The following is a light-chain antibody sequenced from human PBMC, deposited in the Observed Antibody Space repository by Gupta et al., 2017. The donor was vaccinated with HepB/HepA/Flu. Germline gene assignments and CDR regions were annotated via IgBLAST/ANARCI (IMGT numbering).Light chain of an antibody. CDR2: DAS. J-gene: IGKJ4*01. CDR3: QQYDNLPSKLT. Sequence: DIQMTQSPSSLSASVGDRVTITCQASQDISNYLNWYQQKPGKAPKLLIYDASNLETGVPSRFSGSGSGTDFTFTISSLQPEDIATYYCQQYDNLPSKLTVGGGTKVEIK. V-gene: IGKV1-33*01. CDR1: QDISNY.